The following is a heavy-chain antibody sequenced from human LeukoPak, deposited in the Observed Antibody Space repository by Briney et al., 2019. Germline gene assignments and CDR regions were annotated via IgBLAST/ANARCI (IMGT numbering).Heavy chain of an antibody. CDR2: IYYSGST. J-gene: IGHJ4*03. V-gene: IGHV4-59*01. CDR1: GGSISSYY. Sequence: SETLSLICTVSGGSISSYYWSWIRQPPGKGLEWIGYIYYSGSTNYNPSLKSRVTISVDTSKNQFSLKLSSETAAGTAAYFCAGGEPVLPWFGSLNRYLDDRGDVTMATLRS. CDR3: AGGEPVLPWFGSLNRYLDD. D-gene: IGHD3-10*01.